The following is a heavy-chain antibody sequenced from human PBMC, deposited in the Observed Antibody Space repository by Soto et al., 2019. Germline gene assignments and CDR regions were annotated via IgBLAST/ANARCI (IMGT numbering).Heavy chain of an antibody. CDR2: INPSGGST. D-gene: IGHD6-19*01. CDR1: GYTFTSFY. V-gene: IGHV1-46*01. CDR3: ARGTFGIAVAGTGFDY. J-gene: IGHJ4*02. Sequence: GASVKVSCKASGYTFTSFYIHWVRQAPGQGLEWMAIINPSGGSTNYAQKFQGRVTMTRDTSTSTVYMELSSLRSEDTAVYYCARGTFGIAVAGTGFDYWGQGTLVTVSS.